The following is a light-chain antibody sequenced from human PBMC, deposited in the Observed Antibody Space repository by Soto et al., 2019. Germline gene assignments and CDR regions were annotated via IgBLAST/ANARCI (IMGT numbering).Light chain of an antibody. CDR1: SSDVGGSKY. CDR2: EVS. Sequence: QSALTQPPSASGSPGQSVTISCTGTSSDVGGSKYVSWYQQHPGKAPKLIIYEVSERPSGVPDRFSGSKSGNTASLTVSGLQAEDGAHYYCNSYAGTSNVFGTGTKLTVL. CDR3: NSYAGTSNV. V-gene: IGLV2-8*01. J-gene: IGLJ1*01.